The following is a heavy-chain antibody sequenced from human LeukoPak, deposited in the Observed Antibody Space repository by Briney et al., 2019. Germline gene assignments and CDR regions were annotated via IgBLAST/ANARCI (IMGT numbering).Heavy chain of an antibody. D-gene: IGHD1-1*01. Sequence: GGSLRLSCAASGFTFSSYGMHWVRQAPGKGLEWVAVISYDGSNKYYADSVKGRFTISRDNSKNTLYLQMNSLRAEDTAVYYCAKDPNWNAGLNWFDPWGQGTLVTVSS. CDR1: GFTFSSYG. CDR3: AKDPNWNAGLNWFDP. V-gene: IGHV3-30*18. J-gene: IGHJ5*02. CDR2: ISYDGSNK.